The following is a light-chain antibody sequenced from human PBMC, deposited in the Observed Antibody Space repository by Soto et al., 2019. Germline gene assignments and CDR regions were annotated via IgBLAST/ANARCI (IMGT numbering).Light chain of an antibody. J-gene: IGKJ5*01. Sequence: EIVMTQSPATLSVSPGERATLSCRASQNIDINLVWYQQKPGQAPRLLIFRASTRATDIPARFSGSGSGTEFTLTISSLQSEDFAVYYCQQYHHWPPITFGQG. CDR3: QQYHHWPPIT. CDR2: RAS. V-gene: IGKV3-15*01. CDR1: QNIDIN.